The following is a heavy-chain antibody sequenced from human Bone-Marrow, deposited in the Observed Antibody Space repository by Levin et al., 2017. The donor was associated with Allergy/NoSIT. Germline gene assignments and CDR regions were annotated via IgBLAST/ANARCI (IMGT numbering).Heavy chain of an antibody. V-gene: IGHV3-23*01. CDR2: IEGSGDSA. D-gene: IGHD3-10*01. J-gene: IGHJ6*03. CDR1: GSTFNNYA. Sequence: SGSTFNNYAMSWVRQAPGQGLEWVSAIEGSGDSAIYADSVKGRFTVSRDNSKNTLYLQINSLRAEDTAVYYCAKDHYGTRSYYYMDVWGKGTTVTVSS. CDR3: AKDHYGTRSYYYMDV.